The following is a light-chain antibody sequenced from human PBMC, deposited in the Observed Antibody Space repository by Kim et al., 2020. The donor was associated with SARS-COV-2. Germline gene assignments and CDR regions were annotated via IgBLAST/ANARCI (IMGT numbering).Light chain of an antibody. CDR1: SSNIGTNP. J-gene: IGLJ3*02. V-gene: IGLV1-44*01. CDR3: AAWDDSLYAV. CDR2: SNI. Sequence: PRHTVTISCSGRSSNIGTNPVTCYRHLPGTAPTLLISSNIQRPSGFPDRFSRSKSGTSASLAISGLQSEDEADYYCAAWDDSLYAVFGGGTKLTVL.